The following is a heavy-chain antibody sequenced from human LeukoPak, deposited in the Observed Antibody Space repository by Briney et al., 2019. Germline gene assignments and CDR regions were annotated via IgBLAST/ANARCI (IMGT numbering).Heavy chain of an antibody. CDR2: IYYSGST. CDR3: ARSPGVEMATIGVLPFDY. J-gene: IGHJ4*02. Sequence: PSETLSLTCTVSGGPFSSYYWGWIRQPPGKGLEWTGSIYYSGSTYYNPSLKSRVTISVDTSKNQFSLKLSSVTAADTAVYYCARSPGVEMATIGVLPFDYWGQGTLVTVSS. V-gene: IGHV4-39*07. CDR1: GGPFSSYY. D-gene: IGHD5-24*01.